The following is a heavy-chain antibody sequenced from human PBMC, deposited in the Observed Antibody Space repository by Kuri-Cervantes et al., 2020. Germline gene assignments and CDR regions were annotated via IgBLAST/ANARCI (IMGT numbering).Heavy chain of an antibody. V-gene: IGHV3-21*04. Sequence: GESLKISCAASGFTFSSYGMHWVRQAPGKGLEWVSSISSSSSYIYYADSVKGRFTISRDNSKNTLYLQMNSLRAEDTAVYYCARGYYYDSSGYSSYYYYGMDVWGQGTTVTVSS. CDR2: ISSSSSYI. CDR3: ARGYYYDSSGYSSYYYYGMDV. J-gene: IGHJ6*02. CDR1: GFTFSSYG. D-gene: IGHD3-22*01.